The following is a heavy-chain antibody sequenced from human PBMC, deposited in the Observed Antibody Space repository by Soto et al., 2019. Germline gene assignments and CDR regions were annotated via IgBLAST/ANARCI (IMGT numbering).Heavy chain of an antibody. CDR1: GFTFSIYA. D-gene: IGHD6-6*01. Sequence: EVQLLESGGCLVQPGGSLRLSCEASGFTFSIYAMTWVRQVPGKGLEWVSHIVGSGGTYYADSVKGRFTISRDNSKNTLYMEMNSLRAEDTAVYYCAKYGGVAARPTYYSGMDFWGQGTTVTVSS. CDR2: IVGSGGT. J-gene: IGHJ6*02. V-gene: IGHV3-23*01. CDR3: AKYGGVAARPTYYSGMDF.